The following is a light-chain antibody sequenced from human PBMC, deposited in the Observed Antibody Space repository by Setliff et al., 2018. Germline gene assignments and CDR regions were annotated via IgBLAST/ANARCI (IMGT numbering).Light chain of an antibody. J-gene: IGLJ1*01. CDR2: EVS. V-gene: IGLV2-14*01. CDR3: SSFTSSRLYV. CDR1: SRDIGLSKYNY. Sequence: QSVLTQPASVSGSPGQSITISCTGTSRDIGLSKYNYVSWYQQHPGKAPKLIISEVSHRPSGVSHRFSGSKSGNTASLTISGLQPEDEADYYCSSFTSSRLYVFGTGTKVTVL.